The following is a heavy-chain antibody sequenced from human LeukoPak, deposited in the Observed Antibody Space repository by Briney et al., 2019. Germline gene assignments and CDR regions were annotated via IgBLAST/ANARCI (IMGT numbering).Heavy chain of an antibody. CDR1: GYTFTGYY. CDR3: ARGYGDYDYYMDV. V-gene: IGHV1-8*02. Sequence: GASVKVSCKASGYTFTGYYMHWVRQAPGQGLEWMGWINPNSGNTGYAQKFQGRVTMTRNTSISTAYMELSSLRSEDTAVYYCARGYGDYDYYMDVWGKGTTVTISS. D-gene: IGHD4-17*01. J-gene: IGHJ6*03. CDR2: INPNSGNT.